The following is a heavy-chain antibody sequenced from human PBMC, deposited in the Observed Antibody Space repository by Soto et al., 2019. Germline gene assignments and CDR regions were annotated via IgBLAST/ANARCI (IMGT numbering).Heavy chain of an antibody. J-gene: IGHJ4*02. CDR3: ARRRSPDYGNWYFDY. V-gene: IGHV4-39*01. Sequence: SETLSLTCTVSGGSISNSNFYWAWIRQPPGKGLEWIGSIFSGGSTYYNPSLKSRVTISVDTSKNQFSLQLSSVTAADTAVYYCARRRSPDYGNWYFDYWGQGTLVTVSS. CDR2: IFSGGST. CDR1: GGSISNSNFY. D-gene: IGHD4-17*01.